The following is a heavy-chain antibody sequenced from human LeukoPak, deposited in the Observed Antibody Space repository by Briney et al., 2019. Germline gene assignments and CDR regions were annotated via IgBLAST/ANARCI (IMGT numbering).Heavy chain of an antibody. CDR3: ARGWSVVGTAMARWRAFDI. Sequence: PSETLSLTCAVYGGSFSGYYWSWIRQPPGKGLEWIGEINHSGSTNYNPSLKSRVTISVDTSENQFSLKLSSVTAADTAVYYGARGWSVVGTAMARWRAFDIWGQGTMVTVSS. V-gene: IGHV4-34*01. CDR1: GGSFSGYY. J-gene: IGHJ3*02. D-gene: IGHD5-18*01. CDR2: INHSGST.